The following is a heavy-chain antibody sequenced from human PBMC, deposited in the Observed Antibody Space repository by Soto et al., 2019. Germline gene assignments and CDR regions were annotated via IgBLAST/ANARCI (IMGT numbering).Heavy chain of an antibody. V-gene: IGHV1-69*13. CDR2: IIPIFGTA. Sequence: ASVKVSFKASGVTFSSYAISWVRHAPGQGLEWMGGIIPIFGTANYAQKFQGRVTITADESTSTAYMELSSLRSEDTAVYYCAREGATIFGVVNHPTFDYWGQGTLVTVSS. CDR3: AREGATIFGVVNHPTFDY. CDR1: GVTFSSYA. D-gene: IGHD3-3*01. J-gene: IGHJ4*02.